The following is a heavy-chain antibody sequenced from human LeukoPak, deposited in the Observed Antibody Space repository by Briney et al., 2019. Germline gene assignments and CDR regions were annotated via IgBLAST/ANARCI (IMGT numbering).Heavy chain of an antibody. V-gene: IGHV3-23*01. J-gene: IGHJ4*02. CDR3: AKDNLWTTDPPLID. CDR1: GFTFSSYA. Sequence: GGSLRLSCAASGFTFSSYAMSWVRQAPGKGLEWVSAISGSGGSTYYADSEKGRFTISRDNSKNTLYLQMNSLRAEDTAVYYCAKDNLWTTDPPLIDWGQGTLVTVSS. D-gene: IGHD4-17*01. CDR2: ISGSGGST.